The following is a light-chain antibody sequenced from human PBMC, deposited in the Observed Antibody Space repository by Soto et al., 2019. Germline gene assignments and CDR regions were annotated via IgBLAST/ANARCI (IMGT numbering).Light chain of an antibody. V-gene: IGLV6-57*02. J-gene: IGLJ2*01. CDR1: SGSIASNY. CDR2: EDN. CDR3: QSFGGSSVV. Sequence: QSVSESPGKAVIISCTGSSGSIASNYVQWYQQRPGSAPTPVIYEDNQRPSGVPDRFSGSIDSSSNSASLTISGLKYEDEADYYCQSFGGSSVVFGGGTKLTVL.